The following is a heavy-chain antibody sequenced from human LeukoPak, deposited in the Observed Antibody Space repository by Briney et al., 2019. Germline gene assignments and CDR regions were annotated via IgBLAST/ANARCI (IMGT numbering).Heavy chain of an antibody. Sequence: KPSETLSLTCAVSGYSISSGYYWGWIRQPPGKGLEWIGTIYHNGNTYYNPSLKSRVTISVDPSKNQFSLKLSSVTAADTAVYYCARVRYNYGDSDYWGQGTLVTVSS. CDR1: GYSISSGYY. J-gene: IGHJ4*02. CDR2: IYHNGNT. CDR3: ARVRYNYGDSDY. D-gene: IGHD5-18*01. V-gene: IGHV4-38-2*01.